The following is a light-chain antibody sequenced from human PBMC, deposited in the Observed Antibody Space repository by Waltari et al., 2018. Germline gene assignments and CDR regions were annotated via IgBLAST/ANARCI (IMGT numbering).Light chain of an antibody. V-gene: IGKV3-11*01. Sequence: VVTQSPATLSLSPGERATLSCTASESVSNSFAWYQQKPGQGPRLLIYEASNRATGIPARFSGSGSGTDFTLTINNVEPEDFALYFCQQRFSWPPTFGGGTKVDI. CDR3: QQRFSWPPT. J-gene: IGKJ4*01. CDR2: EAS. CDR1: ESVSNS.